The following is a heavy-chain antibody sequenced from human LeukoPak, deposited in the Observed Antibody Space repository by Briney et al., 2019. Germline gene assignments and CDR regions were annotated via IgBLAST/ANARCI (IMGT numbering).Heavy chain of an antibody. V-gene: IGHV1-2*02. CDR1: GYTFTSYY. CDR3: ARDRESNSFDY. CDR2: INPNSGGT. J-gene: IGHJ4*02. Sequence: ASVKVSCKASGYTFTSYYMHWVRQAPGQGLEWMGWINPNSGGTNYAQKFQGRVTMTRDTSISTAYMELSRRRSDDTAVYYCARDRESNSFDYWGQGTLVTVSS. D-gene: IGHD3-10*01.